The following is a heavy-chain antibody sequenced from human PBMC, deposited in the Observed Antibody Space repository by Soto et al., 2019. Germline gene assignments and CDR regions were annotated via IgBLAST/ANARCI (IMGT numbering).Heavy chain of an antibody. CDR1: GGSISSGDYY. CDR3: ARWWSGSRQGFDP. D-gene: IGHD3-3*01. J-gene: IGHJ5*02. V-gene: IGHV4-31*03. CDR2: IYYSGST. Sequence: QVQLQESGPGLVKPSQTLSLTCTVSGGSISSGDYYWSWIRQHPGKGLEWIGSIYYSGSTYYNPSRKSRVTISVDTSKNQSSLKLSSVTAADPAVYYCARWWSGSRQGFDPWGQGTLVTVSS.